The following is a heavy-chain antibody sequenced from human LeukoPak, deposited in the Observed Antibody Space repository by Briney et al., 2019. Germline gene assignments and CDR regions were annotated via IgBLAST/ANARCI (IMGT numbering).Heavy chain of an antibody. D-gene: IGHD1-14*01. CDR2: INPNSGGT. CDR3: AKAHTIRSFDS. CDR1: GYTFIVYY. Sequence: ASVKVSCKASGYTFIVYYMHWVRQAPGQGLEWMGWINPNSGGTNYAQKFQGRVIMTRDRSISTAYMELSRLRSDDTAVYYCAKAHTIRSFDSWGQGTLVTVSS. J-gene: IGHJ4*02. V-gene: IGHV1-2*02.